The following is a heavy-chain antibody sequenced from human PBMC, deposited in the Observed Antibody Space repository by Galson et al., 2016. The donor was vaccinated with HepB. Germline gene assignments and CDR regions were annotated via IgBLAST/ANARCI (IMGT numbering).Heavy chain of an antibody. CDR3: ARENHYVLDV. Sequence: SLRLSCAATGFPFSVYWLQWVRQVPGKGLVWVSRLTTDGIIGYADSVMGRFTISSDNAKNTLYLHMDSLSAEDTAVYYCARENHYVLDVWGQGTTVTVSS. V-gene: IGHV3-74*01. J-gene: IGHJ6*02. CDR1: GFPFSVYW. CDR2: LTTDGIIG. D-gene: IGHD1-14*01.